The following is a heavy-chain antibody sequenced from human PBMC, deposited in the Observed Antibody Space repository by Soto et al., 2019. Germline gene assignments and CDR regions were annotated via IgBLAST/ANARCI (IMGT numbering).Heavy chain of an antibody. J-gene: IGHJ4*02. CDR3: AHRLWIAAAAYFDV. Sequence: QITLKESGPTVVKPTQTLTLTCTFSGFSLNTNGEAVGWIRQPPGKALEWLALIYWNDDKRYSPSLKNRLTVTKDTSKNQVVLTMTNMDPVDTATYYCAHRLWIAAAAYFDVWGQGTLVTVSS. V-gene: IGHV2-5*01. D-gene: IGHD6-13*01. CDR2: IYWNDDK. CDR1: GFSLNTNGEA.